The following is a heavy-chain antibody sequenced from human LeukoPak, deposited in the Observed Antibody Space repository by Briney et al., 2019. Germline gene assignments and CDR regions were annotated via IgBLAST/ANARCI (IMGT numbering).Heavy chain of an antibody. D-gene: IGHD1-7*01. CDR2: IYYSGGT. CDR1: GGSVSSGSYY. Sequence: SETLSLTCTVSGGSVSSGSYYWSWIRQPPGKGLEWIGYIYYSGGTNYNPSLKSRVTISVDTSKNQFSLKLSSVTAADTAVYYCARGVVTGTTGFDYWGQGTLVTVSS. J-gene: IGHJ4*02. CDR3: ARGVVTGTTGFDY. V-gene: IGHV4-61*01.